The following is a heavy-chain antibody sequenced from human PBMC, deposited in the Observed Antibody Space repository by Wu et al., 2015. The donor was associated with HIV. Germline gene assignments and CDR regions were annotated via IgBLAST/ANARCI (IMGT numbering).Heavy chain of an antibody. CDR1: GGTFSTYA. Sequence: VQLVAVWGRELKKPGSSLKVSCKTSGGTFSTYAMNWVRQTPGQGLEWMGRIIPIFGSTKYAQKFQGRVTLTADQSTSTAYMELSNLRSEDTAVYYCAVLYNIPPVTTILDTWGQGTQVTVSS. J-gene: IGHJ5*02. V-gene: IGHV1-69*13. CDR2: IIPIFGST. D-gene: IGHD3-16*01. CDR3: AVLYNIPPVTTILDT.